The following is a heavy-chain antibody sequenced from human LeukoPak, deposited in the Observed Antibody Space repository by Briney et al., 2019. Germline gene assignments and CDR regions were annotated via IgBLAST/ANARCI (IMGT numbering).Heavy chain of an antibody. V-gene: IGHV3-53*04. Sequence: QAGGSLRLSCAASGFTVSSNYMSWVRQAPGKGLEWVSVIYSGGSTYYADSVKGRFTISRHNSKNTLYLQMNSLRAEDTAVYYCARVFFGDYYYGMDVWGQGTTVTVSS. CDR2: IYSGGST. D-gene: IGHD3-10*01. CDR1: GFTVSSNY. J-gene: IGHJ6*02. CDR3: ARVFFGDYYYGMDV.